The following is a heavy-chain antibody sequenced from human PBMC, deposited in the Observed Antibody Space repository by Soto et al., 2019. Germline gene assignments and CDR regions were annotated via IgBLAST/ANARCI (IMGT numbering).Heavy chain of an antibody. V-gene: IGHV4-34*01. CDR3: ARGSRVKIPAASGRDYYYQGLDV. Sequence: QVQLQQWGAGLLKPSETLSLTCAVYGGSFSGYYWSWIRQPPGKGLEWIGEINHRGSTNYNPSLKRRVPISVDTSKTQFSLKLNSVTAAATAVYYCARGSRVKIPAASGRDYYYQGLDVWGQGTAVTVSS. J-gene: IGHJ6*02. CDR2: INHRGST. D-gene: IGHD6-25*01. CDR1: GGSFSGYY.